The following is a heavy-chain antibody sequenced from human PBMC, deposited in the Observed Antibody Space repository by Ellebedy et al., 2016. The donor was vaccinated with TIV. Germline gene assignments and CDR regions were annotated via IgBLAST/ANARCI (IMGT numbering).Heavy chain of an antibody. CDR1: GYTFTKLG. Sequence: AASVKVSCKASGYTFTKLGINWVRQAPGQGLEWMGWISPRTGNTNYAQKFQGRVTMTTDTSTTTAYMELRSLRSDDTAVYYCARDSGLFGSGFDIWGQGTMVTASS. CDR3: ARDSGLFGSGFDI. CDR2: ISPRTGNT. V-gene: IGHV1-18*01. D-gene: IGHD2-21*01. J-gene: IGHJ3*02.